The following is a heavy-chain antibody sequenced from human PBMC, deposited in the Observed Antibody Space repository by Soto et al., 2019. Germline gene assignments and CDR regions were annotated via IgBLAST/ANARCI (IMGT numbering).Heavy chain of an antibody. J-gene: IGHJ4*02. D-gene: IGHD2-2*01. CDR1: GFTFSNFA. CDR3: AKGPTLVFPQLGN. CDR2: ISGGATST. V-gene: IGHV3-23*01. Sequence: EVQLLESGGGLVQPGGSLRLSCAASGFTFSNFAMSWVRQAPGKGLEWVSAISGGATSTYYEDIVKGRFTISRDNSKNTLSLQMNGLRVEDTALYYCAKGPTLVFPQLGNWGPGTLVTVSP.